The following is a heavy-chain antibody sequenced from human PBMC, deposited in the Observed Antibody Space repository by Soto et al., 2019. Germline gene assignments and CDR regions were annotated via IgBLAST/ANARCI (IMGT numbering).Heavy chain of an antibody. CDR2: ISYDGSNK. Sequence: QVQLVESGGGVVQPGRSLRLSCAASGFTFSSYAMHWVRQAPGKGLEWVAVISYDGSNKYYADSVKGRFTISRDNSKNTLYLQMNSLRAEDTAVYYCARDRLSSMVRGVPMYFDYWGQGTLVTVSS. CDR1: GFTFSSYA. CDR3: ARDRLSSMVRGVPMYFDY. V-gene: IGHV3-30-3*01. J-gene: IGHJ4*02. D-gene: IGHD3-10*01.